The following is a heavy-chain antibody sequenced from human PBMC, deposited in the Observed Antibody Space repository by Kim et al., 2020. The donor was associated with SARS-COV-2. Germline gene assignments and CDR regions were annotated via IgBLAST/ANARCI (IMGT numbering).Heavy chain of an antibody. CDR1: GGSISSSSYY. D-gene: IGHD3-10*01. CDR3: ARQYYGSGSRWFDP. CDR2: IYYSGST. J-gene: IGHJ5*02. Sequence: SETLSLTCTVSGGSISSSSYYWGWIRQPPGKGLEWIGSIYYSGSTYYNPSLKSRVTISVDTSKNQFSLKLSSVTAADTAVYYCARQYYGSGSRWFDPWGQGTLVTVSS. V-gene: IGHV4-39*01.